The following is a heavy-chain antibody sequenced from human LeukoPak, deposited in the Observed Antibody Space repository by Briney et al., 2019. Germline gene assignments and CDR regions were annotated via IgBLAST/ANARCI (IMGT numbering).Heavy chain of an antibody. CDR1: GGSFSGYY. Sequence: SETLSLTCAVYGGSFSGYYWSWIRQPPGKGLEWIGEINHSGSTNYNPSLKSRVTISVDTSKNQFSLKLSSVTAADTAVYYCARDLHGDYVLNPWGQGTLVTVSS. J-gene: IGHJ5*02. CDR2: INHSGST. CDR3: ARDLHGDYVLNP. V-gene: IGHV4-34*01. D-gene: IGHD4-17*01.